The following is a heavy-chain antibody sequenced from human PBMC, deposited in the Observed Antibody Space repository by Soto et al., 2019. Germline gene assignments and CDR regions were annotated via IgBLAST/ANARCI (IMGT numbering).Heavy chain of an antibody. CDR3: VRGALGYSGYWYFDL. CDR2: IYYSGST. Sequence: PSETLSLTCAVYGGSFSGYYWSWIRQPPGKGLEWIGSIYYSGSTYYNPSLKSRVTISVDTSKNQFSLKLSSVTAADTAVYYCVRGALGYSGYWYFDLWGRGTLVTVSS. CDR1: GGSFSGYY. V-gene: IGHV4-34*01. J-gene: IGHJ2*01. D-gene: IGHD5-12*01.